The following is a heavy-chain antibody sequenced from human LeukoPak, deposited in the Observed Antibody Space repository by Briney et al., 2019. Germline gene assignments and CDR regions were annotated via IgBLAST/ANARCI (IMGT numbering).Heavy chain of an antibody. V-gene: IGHV1-24*01. CDR3: ARDGEDGYSYGYGMDV. Sequence: GASVKVSYKVSGYTLTELSMHWVRQAPGKGLEWMGGFDPEDGETIYAQKFQGRVTMIEDTSTDTAYMELSSLRSEDTAVYYCARDGEDGYSYGYGMDVWGQGTTVTVSS. J-gene: IGHJ6*02. CDR2: FDPEDGET. D-gene: IGHD5-18*01. CDR1: GYTLTELS.